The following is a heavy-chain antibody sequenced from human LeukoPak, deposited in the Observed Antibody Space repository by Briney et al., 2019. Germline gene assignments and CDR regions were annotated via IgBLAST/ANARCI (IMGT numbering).Heavy chain of an antibody. CDR3: ARDQGLWVGFWSGYYDL. D-gene: IGHD3-3*01. Sequence: LSLTCAVSVGSISSGNWWSWVRQAPGKGLEWVAVIWNDGSKQYYADSVKGRFTISRDNSKNTLYLQMNSLRAEDTAVYYCARDQGLWVGFWSGYYDLWGQGTLVTVSS. J-gene: IGHJ4*02. V-gene: IGHV3-33*01. CDR2: IWNDGSKQ. CDR1: VGSISSGNW.